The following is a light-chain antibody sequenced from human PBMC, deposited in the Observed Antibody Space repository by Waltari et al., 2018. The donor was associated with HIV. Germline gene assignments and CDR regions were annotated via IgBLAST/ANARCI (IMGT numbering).Light chain of an antibody. CDR1: QSLLHSNGYNC. J-gene: IGKJ1*01. Sequence: DIVMTQSPLSVPVTPGVPASISCSSSQSLLHSNGYNCLDWYLHQPGQSSQLLIYLGSNRASGVPDRFSGSGSGTDFTLKISRVEAEDVGVYYCMQALQTPRTFGQGTKVEIK. V-gene: IGKV2-28*01. CDR2: LGS. CDR3: MQALQTPRT.